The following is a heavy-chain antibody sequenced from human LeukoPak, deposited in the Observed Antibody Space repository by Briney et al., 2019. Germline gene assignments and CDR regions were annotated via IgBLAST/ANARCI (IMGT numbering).Heavy chain of an antibody. Sequence: GGSLRLSCAASGFTFYSHAMTWVRQAPGKGLEWVASISGSGISTYYADSVKGRFTISRDNAGDTVSLEMNSLRAEDTAVYYCAKDRIAVTGILCDYWGQGTLVTVSS. CDR3: AKDRIAVTGILCDY. J-gene: IGHJ4*02. CDR2: ISGSGIST. V-gene: IGHV3-23*01. D-gene: IGHD6-19*01. CDR1: GFTFYSHA.